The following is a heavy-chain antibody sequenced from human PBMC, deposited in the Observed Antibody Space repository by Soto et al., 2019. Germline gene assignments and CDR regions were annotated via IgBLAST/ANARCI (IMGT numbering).Heavy chain of an antibody. CDR2: ISYDGSNK. D-gene: IGHD5-12*01. CDR1: GFTFSSYA. V-gene: IGHV3-30-3*01. J-gene: IGHJ6*02. Sequence: PGGSLRLSCAASGFTFSSYAMHWVRQAPGKGLEWVAVISYDGSNKYYADSVKGRFTISRDNSKNTLYLQMNSLRAEDTAVYYCARGSAYEWLRLFSDRYYYGMDAWGQGTTVTVSS. CDR3: ARGSAYEWLRLFSDRYYYGMDA.